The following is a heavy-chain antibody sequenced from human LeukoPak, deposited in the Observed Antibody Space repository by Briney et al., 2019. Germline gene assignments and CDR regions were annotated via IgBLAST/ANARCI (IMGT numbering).Heavy chain of an antibody. CDR2: IYYSGST. D-gene: IGHD6-19*01. V-gene: IGHV4-39*01. Sequence: SETLSLTCTVSGGSISSYYWGWIRQPPGKGLEWIGSIYYSGSTYYNPSLKSRVTISVDTSKNQFSLKLSSVTAADTAVYYCARTYSSGWYRDDYFDYWGQGTLVTVSS. CDR3: ARTYSSGWYRDDYFDY. CDR1: GGSISSYY. J-gene: IGHJ4*02.